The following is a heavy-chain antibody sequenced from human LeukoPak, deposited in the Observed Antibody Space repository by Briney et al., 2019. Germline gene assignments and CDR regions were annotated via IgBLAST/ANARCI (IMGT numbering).Heavy chain of an antibody. V-gene: IGHV3-15*01. CDR3: GRLSHDY. CDR1: GFSLSDAW. J-gene: IGHJ4*02. Sequence: GGSLRLSCAASGFSLSDAWMTWVRQAPGKGLEWVGRIKSRADGLTTDNAAPVKGRFTISRDDSKNMVYLQMNSLKTEDTAMYYCGRLSHDYWGQGTLVTVSS. CDR2: IKSRADGLTT.